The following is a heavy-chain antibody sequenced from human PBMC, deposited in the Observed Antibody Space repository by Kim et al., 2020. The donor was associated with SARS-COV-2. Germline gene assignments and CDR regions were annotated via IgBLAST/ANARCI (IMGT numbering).Heavy chain of an antibody. V-gene: IGHV3-30*04. Sequence: GGSLRLSCAASGFTFSSYAMHWVRQAPGKGLEWVAVISYDGSNKYYADSVKGRFTISRDNSKNTLYLQMNSLRGEDTAVYYCAGEQQLVPGFYYYGMDVWGQGTTVTVSS. CDR1: GFTFSSYA. J-gene: IGHJ6*02. D-gene: IGHD6-13*01. CDR3: AGEQQLVPGFYYYGMDV. CDR2: ISYDGSNK.